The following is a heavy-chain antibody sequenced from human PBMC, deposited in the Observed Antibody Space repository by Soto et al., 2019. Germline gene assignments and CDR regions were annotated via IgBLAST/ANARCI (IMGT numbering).Heavy chain of an antibody. Sequence: GGSLRLSCAASGFTFSSYNMNWGRQAPGKGLEWVSSISGSSTNIYYADSVKGRFTISRDNAKNSLYLQLNSLRAEDTAVYYCAREGMAEWLFSGWFDPWGQGTLVTVSS. D-gene: IGHD3-3*01. CDR2: ISGSSTNI. CDR1: GFTFSSYN. CDR3: AREGMAEWLFSGWFDP. V-gene: IGHV3-21*01. J-gene: IGHJ5*02.